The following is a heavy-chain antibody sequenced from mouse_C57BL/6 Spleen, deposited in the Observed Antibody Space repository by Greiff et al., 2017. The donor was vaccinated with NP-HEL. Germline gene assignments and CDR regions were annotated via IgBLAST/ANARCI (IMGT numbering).Heavy chain of an antibody. D-gene: IGHD1-1*01. CDR3: VGTVHYAMDY. CDR1: GYTFTSYW. V-gene: IGHV1-50*01. Sequence: QVQLQQPGAELVKPGASVKLSCKASGYTFTSYWMQWVKQRPGQGLEWIGEIDPSDSYTNYNQKFKGKATLTVDTSSSTAYMQLSSLTSEDSAVYYCVGTVHYAMDYWGLGTSVTVSS. CDR2: IDPSDSYT. J-gene: IGHJ4*01.